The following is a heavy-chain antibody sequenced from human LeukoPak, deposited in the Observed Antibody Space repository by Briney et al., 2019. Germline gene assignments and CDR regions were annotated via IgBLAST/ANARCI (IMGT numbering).Heavy chain of an antibody. V-gene: IGHV1-18*01. D-gene: IGHD6-6*01. CDR1: GYTFTSYG. CDR2: ISAYNGNT. Sequence: ASVKVSCKASGYTFTSYGISWVRQAPGQGLEWMGWISAYNGNTNCAQKLQGRVTMTTDTSTSTAYMELRSLRSDDTAVYYCARSSVVYYYYYMDVWGKGTTVTISS. CDR3: ARSSVVYYYYYMDV. J-gene: IGHJ6*03.